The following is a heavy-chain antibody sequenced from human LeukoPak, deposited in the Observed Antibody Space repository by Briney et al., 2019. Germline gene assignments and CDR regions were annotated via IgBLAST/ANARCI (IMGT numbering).Heavy chain of an antibody. V-gene: IGHV3-64D*06. CDR2: ISMNVQTT. D-gene: IGHD1-1*01. CDR1: GFTFTSHV. J-gene: IGHJ4*02. CDR3: VREGLERRTNFDY. Sequence: GGSLRLSCSASGFTFTSHVMHWVRQAPGKGLQYVSGISMNVQTTYYAGSVKGRFTISRDSSKNTVYLQMSSLTAEDTAVYYCVREGLERRTNFDYWGQGTLVSVSS.